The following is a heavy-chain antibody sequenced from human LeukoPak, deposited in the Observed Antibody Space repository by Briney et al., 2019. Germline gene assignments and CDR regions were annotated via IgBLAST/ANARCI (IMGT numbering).Heavy chain of an antibody. Sequence: GGSLRLSCAASGFSLRSTAMSWARQAPGKGLEWVSAIEVGEVGTHYADAVRGRFTISRDNSKNTLNLQMNSLRAEDTAVYYCAKVGDPTYYYGSGSYCDYWGQGTLVTVSS. CDR3: AKVGDPTYYYGSGSYCDY. CDR1: GFSLRSTA. J-gene: IGHJ4*02. V-gene: IGHV3-23*01. CDR2: IEVGEVGT. D-gene: IGHD3-10*01.